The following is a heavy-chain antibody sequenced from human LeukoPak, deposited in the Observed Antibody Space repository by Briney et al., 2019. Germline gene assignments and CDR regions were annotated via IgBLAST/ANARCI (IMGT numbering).Heavy chain of an antibody. V-gene: IGHV1-2*02. CDR1: GCTFTGYY. Sequence: GASVKVSCKASGCTFTGYYMHWVRQAPGQGLEWMGWINPNSGGTNYAQKFQGRVTMTRDTSISTAYMELSRLRSDDTAVYYCARGGLVIAVAGYNWFDPWGQGTLVTVSS. CDR2: INPNSGGT. J-gene: IGHJ5*02. D-gene: IGHD6-19*01. CDR3: ARGGLVIAVAGYNWFDP.